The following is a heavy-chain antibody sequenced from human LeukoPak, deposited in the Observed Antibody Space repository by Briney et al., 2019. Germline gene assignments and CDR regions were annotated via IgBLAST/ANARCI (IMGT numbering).Heavy chain of an antibody. Sequence: PGGSLRLSCGASGFTFSSYAMSWVRQAPGKGLEWVSAISGSAHRTYYVDSVKGRFTVSRDNSKNTLYLQVNSLRAEDTAVYYCAKDREEDMATITLSDSWGQGTLVTVSS. CDR1: GFTFSSYA. D-gene: IGHD5-24*01. CDR3: AKDREEDMATITLSDS. J-gene: IGHJ4*02. V-gene: IGHV3-23*01. CDR2: ISGSAHRT.